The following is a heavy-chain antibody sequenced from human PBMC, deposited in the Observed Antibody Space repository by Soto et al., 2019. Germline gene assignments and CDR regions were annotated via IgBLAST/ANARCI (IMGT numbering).Heavy chain of an antibody. D-gene: IGHD3-22*01. CDR2: INHSGST. V-gene: IGHV4-34*01. CDR1: GGSFSGYY. J-gene: IGHJ4*02. CDR3: ARGFLDWVGYYYSSGYYSAYYFDY. Sequence: SETLSLTCAVYGGSFSGYYWSWIRQPPGKGLEWIGEINHSGSTNYNPSLKSRATISVDTSKNQFSMKLSYVTAEDTAVYYCARGFLDWVGYYYSSGYYSAYYFDYWGQGILVTVSS.